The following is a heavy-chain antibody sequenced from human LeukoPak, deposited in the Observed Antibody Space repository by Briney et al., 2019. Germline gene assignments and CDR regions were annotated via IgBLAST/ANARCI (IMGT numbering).Heavy chain of an antibody. V-gene: IGHV4-38-2*01. D-gene: IGHD4/OR15-4a*01. CDR3: ARNVTMVLPGQGAFDI. Sequence: SETLSLTRGVSGDSINSGHYWGWMRQPPGKGLEWIGSMYHSGSTYYNPSLKSRVTISIDTSKNQFSLKLRSVTAADTAVYFCARNVTMVLPGQGAFDIWGQGTMVTVSS. CDR1: GDSINSGHY. J-gene: IGHJ3*02. CDR2: MYHSGST.